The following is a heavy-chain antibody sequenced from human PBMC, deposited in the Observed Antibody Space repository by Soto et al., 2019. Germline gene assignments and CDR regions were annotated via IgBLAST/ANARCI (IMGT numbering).Heavy chain of an antibody. CDR2: IIPIFGTA. CDR1: GGTFSSYA. D-gene: IGHD3-9*01. J-gene: IGHJ5*02. Sequence: SVKVSCKASGGTFSSYAISWVRQAPGQGLEWMGGIIPIFGTANYAQKFQGRVMITADESTSTAYMELSSLRSEDTAVYYCARGWVRYYDILTGYPIDPWGQGTLVTVSS. CDR3: ARGWVRYYDILTGYPIDP. V-gene: IGHV1-69*13.